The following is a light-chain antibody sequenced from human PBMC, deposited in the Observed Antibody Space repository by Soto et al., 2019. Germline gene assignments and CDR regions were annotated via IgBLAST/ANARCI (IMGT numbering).Light chain of an antibody. J-gene: IGLJ2*01. Sequence: QSVLTQPPSVSAAPGQKVTISSSGPSSNIGRNYVAWYQQLPGTAPKLLIYDNDKRPSGIPDRFSGSKSGTSATLGITGLQTGDEADDYCGTWDSSLSDAVVFGEGTKLTVL. CDR3: GTWDSSLSDAVV. CDR2: DND. V-gene: IGLV1-51*01. CDR1: SSNIGRNY.